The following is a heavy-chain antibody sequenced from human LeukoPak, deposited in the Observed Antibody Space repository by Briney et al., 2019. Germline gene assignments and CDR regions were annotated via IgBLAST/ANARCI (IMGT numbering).Heavy chain of an antibody. Sequence: GGSLRLSCAASGFTFDDYTMHWVRQAPGKGLEWVSLISWDGGSTYYADSVKGRFTISRDNAKNSLYLQMNSLRAEDTAVYYCARGSAVAGTGDYWGQGTLVTVSS. CDR2: ISWDGGST. J-gene: IGHJ4*02. CDR1: GFTFDDYT. CDR3: ARGSAVAGTGDY. D-gene: IGHD6-19*01. V-gene: IGHV3-43*01.